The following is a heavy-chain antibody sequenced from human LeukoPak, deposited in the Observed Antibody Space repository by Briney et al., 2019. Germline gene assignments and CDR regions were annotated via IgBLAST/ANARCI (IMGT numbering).Heavy chain of an antibody. CDR3: ARSNYDSTTFYYHLDL. CDR2: VDVHGQGT. D-gene: IGHD2/OR15-2a*01. V-gene: IGHV3-74*01. Sequence: GGSLRVSCAASGFTFNSYWMHWVRQAPGKGPVWVSRVDVHGQGTAYADSVKGRFTISRDNAKNTLSLQMNSLSAEDTAVYYCARSNYDSTTFYYHLDLWGQGTLVTVSS. CDR1: GFTFNSYW. J-gene: IGHJ5*02.